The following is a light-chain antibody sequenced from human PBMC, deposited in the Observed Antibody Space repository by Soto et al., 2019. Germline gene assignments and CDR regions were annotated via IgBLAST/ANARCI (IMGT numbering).Light chain of an antibody. J-gene: IGLJ2*01. CDR2: EGN. CDR1: SSDVGSYNL. Sequence: QSALTQPASVSGSPGQSITISCTGSSSDVGSYNLVSWYQQYPGKAPKLMIFEGNKRPSGVSNRFSASKSGNTASLTISGLQAEDEADYYCWSYAGRRTFEVFGGGTKLTVL. CDR3: WSYAGRRTFEV. V-gene: IGLV2-23*03.